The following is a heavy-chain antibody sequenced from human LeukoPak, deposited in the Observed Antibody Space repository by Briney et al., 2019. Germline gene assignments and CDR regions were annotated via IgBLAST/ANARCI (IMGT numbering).Heavy chain of an antibody. CDR3: AKDARIRRITMVRGVMPPPLYYYMDV. CDR1: GFTFSSYV. CDR2: ISYDGSNE. V-gene: IGHV3-30*04. D-gene: IGHD3-10*01. J-gene: IGHJ6*03. Sequence: PGRSLRLSCAASGFTFSSYVMHWVRQAPGKGLEWVAIISYDGSNEYYADSVKGRFTISRDNSKNTLYLQMNSLRAEDTAVYYCAKDARIRRITMVRGVMPPPLYYYMDVWGKGTTVTISS.